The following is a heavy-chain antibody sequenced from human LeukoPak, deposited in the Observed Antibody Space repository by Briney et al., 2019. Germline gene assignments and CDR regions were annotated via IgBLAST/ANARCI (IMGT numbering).Heavy chain of an antibody. D-gene: IGHD3-22*01. CDR2: ISYDGSNK. V-gene: IGHV3-30-3*01. Sequence: PGRSLRLSCAASGFTFSSYAMHWVRQAPGKGLEWVGVISYDGSNKYYADAVKDRFTISRDNSKNTLYLQMNSLRAEDTAVYYCARHLQGDSSHWGQGTLVTVSS. J-gene: IGHJ4*02. CDR1: GFTFSSYA. CDR3: ARHLQGDSSH.